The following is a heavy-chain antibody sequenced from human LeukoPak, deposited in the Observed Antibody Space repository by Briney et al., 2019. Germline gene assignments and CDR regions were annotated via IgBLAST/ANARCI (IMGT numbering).Heavy chain of an antibody. D-gene: IGHD3-16*01. Sequence: SETLSLTCTVSGGSISPYYWSWIRQPPGKGLEWIGYIYYSGSTYYNPSLKSRVTISVDTSKNQFSLKLSSVTAADTAVYYCARLDLSDAGYYYGMDVWGQGTTVTVSS. CDR2: IYYSGST. CDR1: GGSISPYY. J-gene: IGHJ6*02. CDR3: ARLDLSDAGYYYGMDV. V-gene: IGHV4-59*06.